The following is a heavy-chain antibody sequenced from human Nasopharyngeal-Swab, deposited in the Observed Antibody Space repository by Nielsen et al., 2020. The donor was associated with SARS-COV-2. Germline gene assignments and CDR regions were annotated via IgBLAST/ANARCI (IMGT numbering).Heavy chain of an antibody. CDR2: IYYSGST. CDR3: ARGFDYGDYYFDN. V-gene: IGHV4-39*07. J-gene: IGHJ4*02. Sequence: SETLSLTCTVSGGSISSSSYYWGWIRQPPGKGLEWIGSIYYSGSTYYNPSLKSRVTISVDTSKNQFSLKLSSVTAADTAVYYCARGFDYGDYYFDNWGQGTLVSVSS. CDR1: GGSISSSSYY. D-gene: IGHD4-17*01.